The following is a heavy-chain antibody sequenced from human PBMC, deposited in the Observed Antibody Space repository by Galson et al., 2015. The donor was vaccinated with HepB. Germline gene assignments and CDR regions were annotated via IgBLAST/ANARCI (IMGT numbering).Heavy chain of an antibody. CDR1: GFNSSRHW. D-gene: IGHD6-19*01. V-gene: IGHV3-74*01. Sequence: SLRLSCAASGFNSSRHWMYWVRQAPGKGLVWVSRITSDASSAAYADSVKGRFTISRDNVKNTLFLQVNSLRAEDTALYYCARESVAAINWFDSWGQGTLVTVSS. J-gene: IGHJ5*01. CDR2: ITSDASSA. CDR3: ARESVAAINWFDS.